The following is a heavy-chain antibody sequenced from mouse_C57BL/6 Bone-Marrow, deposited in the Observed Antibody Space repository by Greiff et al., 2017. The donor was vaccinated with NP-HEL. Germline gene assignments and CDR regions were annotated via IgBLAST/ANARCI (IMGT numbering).Heavy chain of an antibody. CDR1: GYTFTSYW. CDR3: ARPSGSSYVGYFDV. V-gene: IGHV1-50*01. Sequence: QVQLQQPGAELVKPGASVKLSCKASGYTFTSYWMQWVKQRPGQGLEWIGEIDPSDSYTNYNQKFKGKATLTVDTSSSPAYMQLSSLTSEDSAVYYCARPSGSSYVGYFDVWGTGTTVTVSS. D-gene: IGHD1-1*01. J-gene: IGHJ1*03. CDR2: IDPSDSYT.